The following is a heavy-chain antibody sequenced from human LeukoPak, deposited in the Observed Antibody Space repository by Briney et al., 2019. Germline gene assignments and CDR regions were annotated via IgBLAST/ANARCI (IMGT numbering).Heavy chain of an antibody. Sequence: SETLSLTCTVSGGSISGYYWSCIRQPPGKGMEWIGYIHYGGTTLYNPSLGSRVTMSVDTSKNQFSLKLNSVTAADTAVYYCARHDPVALFQRGMDVWGQGTTVTVSS. CDR1: GGSISGYY. V-gene: IGHV4-59*08. D-gene: IGHD2-15*01. J-gene: IGHJ6*02. CDR2: IHYGGTT. CDR3: ARHDPVALFQRGMDV.